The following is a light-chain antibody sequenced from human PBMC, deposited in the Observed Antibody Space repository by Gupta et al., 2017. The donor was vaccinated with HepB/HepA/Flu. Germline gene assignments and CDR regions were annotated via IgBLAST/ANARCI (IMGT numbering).Light chain of an antibody. J-gene: IGKJ1*01. CDR2: WAS. CDR3: QQYYSTPGT. V-gene: IGKV4-1*01. CDR1: QSVLYSSNNKNY. Sequence: DIVMTQSLDSPAVSLGERATINCKSSQSVLYSSNNKNYLAWYQQKPGQPPKLLIYWASTRESGVPDRFSGSGSGTDFTLTISSLQAEDVAVYYCQQYYSTPGTFGQGTKVEIK.